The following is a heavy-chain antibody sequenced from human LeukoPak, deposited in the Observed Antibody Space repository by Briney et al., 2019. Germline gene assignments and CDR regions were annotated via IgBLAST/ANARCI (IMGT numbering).Heavy chain of an antibody. CDR2: ISHSGST. J-gene: IGHJ4*02. V-gene: IGHV4-34*01. D-gene: IGHD1-26*01. CDR3: ARGDSSVGLHY. Sequence: SETLSLTCAVYGGSFSGCYWNWIRQPPGKGLEWIGEISHSGSTNYNPSLKSRVTISVDTSQNQFSLKLSSVTAADTAVYYCARGDSSVGLHYWGQGTLVTVSS. CDR1: GGSFSGCY.